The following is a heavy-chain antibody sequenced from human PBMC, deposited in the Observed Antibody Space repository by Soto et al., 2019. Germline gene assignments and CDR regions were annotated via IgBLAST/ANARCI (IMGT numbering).Heavy chain of an antibody. J-gene: IGHJ4*02. CDR3: ATLPRTIERTPAAIWSFDS. D-gene: IGHD2-2*01. Sequence: VKVSCKVSGYSLSDLSIHWVRQAPGKGLEWMGGLDAEDGETIYAQKLQGRGTMTEDTSTDTAYMELSSLTSEDTAMYYCATLPRTIERTPAAIWSFDSWGQGTLVTV. V-gene: IGHV1-24*01. CDR2: LDAEDGET. CDR1: GYSLSDLS.